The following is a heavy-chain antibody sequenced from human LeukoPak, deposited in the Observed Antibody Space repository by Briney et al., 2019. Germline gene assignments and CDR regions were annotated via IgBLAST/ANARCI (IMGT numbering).Heavy chain of an antibody. J-gene: IGHJ6*03. CDR3: ATGSSSSWSGHYYYYMDV. D-gene: IGHD6-13*01. CDR1: GGSFSGYY. V-gene: IGHV4-34*01. Sequence: SETLSLTCAVYGGSFSGYYWSWIRQPPGKGLEWIGEINHSGSTNHNPSLKSRVTISVDTSKNQFSLKLSSVTAADTAVYYCATGSSSSWSGHYYYYMDVWGKGTTVTISS. CDR2: INHSGST.